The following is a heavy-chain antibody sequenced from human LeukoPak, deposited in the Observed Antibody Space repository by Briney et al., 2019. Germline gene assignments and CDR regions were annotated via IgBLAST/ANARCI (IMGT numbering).Heavy chain of an antibody. CDR1: GFTVSSNY. J-gene: IGHJ3*02. V-gene: IGHV3-66*01. Sequence: GGSLRLSCAASGFTVSSNYMSWVRQAPGKGLEWVSVIYSGGSTYYADSVKGRFTISRDNSKNTLYLQMNSLRAEDTAVYYCARDLHYYGSGSHGAFDIWGQGTMVTVSS. D-gene: IGHD3-10*01. CDR3: ARDLHYYGSGSHGAFDI. CDR2: IYSGGST.